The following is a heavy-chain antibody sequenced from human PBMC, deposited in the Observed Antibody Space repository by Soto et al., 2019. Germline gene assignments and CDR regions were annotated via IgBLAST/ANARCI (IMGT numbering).Heavy chain of an antibody. Sequence: ASETLSLTCTVSGGSVNTAPYHWSWIRQSPRNGLEWIGNIYYTGSTNYNPSFESRVTISLDTSNNQFSLRLTSLTAADTAVYFCARDHHSYYDTSGYYPHFDFWGQGTLVTVSS. CDR3: ARDHHSYYDTSGYYPHFDF. CDR1: GGSVNTAPYH. D-gene: IGHD3-22*01. CDR2: IYYTGST. V-gene: IGHV4-61*01. J-gene: IGHJ4*02.